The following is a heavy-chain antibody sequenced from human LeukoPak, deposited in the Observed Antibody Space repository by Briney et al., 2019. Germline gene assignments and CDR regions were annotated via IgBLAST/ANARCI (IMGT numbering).Heavy chain of an antibody. V-gene: IGHV3-21*01. CDR3: ARGTTEVVPAAMVPGGHPNYYYYGMDV. J-gene: IGHJ6*02. CDR1: GFTFSSYS. CDR2: ISSSSSYI. Sequence: GGSLRLSCAASGFTFSSYSMNWVRQAPGKGLEWVSSISSSSSYIYYADSVKGRFTISGDNAKNSLYLQMNSLRAEDTAVYYCARGTTEVVPAAMVPGGHPNYYYYGMDVWGQGTTVTVSS. D-gene: IGHD2-2*01.